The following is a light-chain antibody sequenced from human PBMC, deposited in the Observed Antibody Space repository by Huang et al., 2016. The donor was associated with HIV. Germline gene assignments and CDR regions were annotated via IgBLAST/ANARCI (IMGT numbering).Light chain of an antibody. CDR1: QSVSSN. CDR2: GAS. CDR3: QQYNDWPPEGT. V-gene: IGKV3-15*01. Sequence: ELVMPQSPATLSVSPGERATLSCRASQSVSSNFAWYQQKPGQAPRLLIYGASTRATGIPARFSVSGYGTEFTLTISSLQFEDFAVYYCQQYNDWPPEGTFGQGTKVEIK. J-gene: IGKJ1*01.